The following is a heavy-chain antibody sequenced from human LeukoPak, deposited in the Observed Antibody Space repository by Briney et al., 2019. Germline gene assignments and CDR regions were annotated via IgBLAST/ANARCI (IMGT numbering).Heavy chain of an antibody. D-gene: IGHD2-8*01. CDR3: ARDSDMLKSWFDP. V-gene: IGHV1-2*02. CDR1: GYTFTGYY. J-gene: IGHJ5*02. Sequence: GASVKVSCKASGYTFTGYYMHWVRQAPGQGLEWMGWINPNSGGTNYAQKFQGRVTMTRDTSISTAYMELSRLRSDDTAVHYCARDSDMLKSWFDPWGQGTLVTVSS. CDR2: INPNSGGT.